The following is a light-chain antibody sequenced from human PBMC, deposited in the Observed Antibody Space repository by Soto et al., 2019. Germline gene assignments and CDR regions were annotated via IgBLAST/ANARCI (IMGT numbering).Light chain of an antibody. V-gene: IGLV2-11*01. Sequence: QSALTQPRSVSGSPGQSVTISCTGTSSDVGGYHSVSWYQQHPGKASKLMIYDVYKRPTGVPDRFSGSKSGNTASLTISGLQAEDEADYYCCSCAGGYSLPYVFGSGTKLTVL. CDR1: SSDVGGYHS. CDR2: DVY. CDR3: CSCAGGYSLPYV. J-gene: IGLJ1*01.